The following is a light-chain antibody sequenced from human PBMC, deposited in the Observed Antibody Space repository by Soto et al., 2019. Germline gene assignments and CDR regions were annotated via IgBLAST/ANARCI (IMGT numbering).Light chain of an antibody. CDR1: SSDIGAYNY. Sequence: QSVLTQPASVSGSPGQSITFSCTGTSSDIGAYNYVSWYQQHPGKAPKLMIYEVTNRPSGVSDRFSGSKSGNTAPLTISGLQAQDEADYYCSSLTTANSHVFGTGTKVTVL. CDR3: SSLTTANSHV. J-gene: IGLJ1*01. CDR2: EVT. V-gene: IGLV2-14*01.